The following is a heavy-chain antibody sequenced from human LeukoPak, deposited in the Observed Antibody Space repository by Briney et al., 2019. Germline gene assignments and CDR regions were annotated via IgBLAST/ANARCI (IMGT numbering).Heavy chain of an antibody. Sequence: SGGSLRLSCAASGFTFSSYSMNWVRQAPGKGLEWVANIKQDGSEKYYVDSVKGRFTISRDNAKNSLYLQMNSLRAEDTAVYYCARETYGGNSYYFDYWGQGTLVTVSS. D-gene: IGHD4-23*01. CDR3: ARETYGGNSYYFDY. V-gene: IGHV3-7*01. CDR1: GFTFSSYS. CDR2: IKQDGSEK. J-gene: IGHJ4*02.